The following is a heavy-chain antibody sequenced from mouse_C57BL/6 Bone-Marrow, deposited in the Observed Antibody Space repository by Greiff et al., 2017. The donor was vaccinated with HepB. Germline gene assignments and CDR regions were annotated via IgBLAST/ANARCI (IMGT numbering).Heavy chain of an antibody. CDR2: IYPGDGDT. V-gene: IGHV1-80*01. D-gene: IGHD2-3*01. Sequence: LQESGAELVKPGASVKISCKASGYAFSSYWMNWVKQRPGKGLEWIGQIYPGDGDTNYNGKFKGKATLTADKSSSTAYMQLSSLTSEDSAVYFCARSGYYSYWYFDVWGTGTTVTVSS. CDR1: GYAFSSYW. CDR3: ARSGYYSYWYFDV. J-gene: IGHJ1*03.